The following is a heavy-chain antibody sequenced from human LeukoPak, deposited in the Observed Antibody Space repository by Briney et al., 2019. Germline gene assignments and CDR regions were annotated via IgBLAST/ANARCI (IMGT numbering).Heavy chain of an antibody. CDR2: ISSSSGTI. J-gene: IGHJ5*02. CDR3: ARDVGSYSGTPYNCFDP. CDR1: GFTFSSYD. D-gene: IGHD1-26*01. Sequence: GGSLRLSCAASGFTFSSYDMNWVRQAPGKGLEWVSYISSSSGTIYYADSVKGRFTISRDNAKNSLYLQMNSLRAEDTAVYYCARDVGSYSGTPYNCFDPWGQGTLVTVSS. V-gene: IGHV3-48*04.